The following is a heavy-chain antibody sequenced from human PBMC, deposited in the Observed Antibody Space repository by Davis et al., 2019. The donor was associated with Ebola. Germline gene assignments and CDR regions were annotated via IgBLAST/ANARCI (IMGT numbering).Heavy chain of an antibody. CDR3: ARDLGGVIVKGDAFDI. V-gene: IGHV1-69*04. D-gene: IGHD3-16*02. Sequence: SVKVSCKASGYTFTSYAMHWVRQAPGQGLEWMGRIIPILGIANYAQTFQGRVTITADKSTSTAYMELRSLRSEDTAVYYCARDLGGVIVKGDAFDIWGQGTMVTVSS. J-gene: IGHJ3*02. CDR1: GYTFTSYA. CDR2: IIPILGIA.